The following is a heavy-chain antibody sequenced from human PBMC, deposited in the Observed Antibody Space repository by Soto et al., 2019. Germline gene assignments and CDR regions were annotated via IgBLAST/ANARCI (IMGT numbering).Heavy chain of an antibody. CDR3: AIGFSGGYYDSSGSVFFDY. CDR2: ISYDGSNK. CDR1: GFSFSSYA. Sequence: PGGSLRLSCAASGFSFSSYAMHWVRQAPGKGLEWVAVISYDGSNKYYADSVKGRFTISRDNSKNTLYLQMNSLRAEDTAVYYCAIGFSGGYYDSSGSVFFDYWGQGTLVTVSS. V-gene: IGHV3-30-3*01. D-gene: IGHD3-22*01. J-gene: IGHJ4*02.